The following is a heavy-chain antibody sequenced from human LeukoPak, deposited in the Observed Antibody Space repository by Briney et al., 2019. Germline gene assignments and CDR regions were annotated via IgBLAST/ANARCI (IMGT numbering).Heavy chain of an antibody. D-gene: IGHD3-10*01. V-gene: IGHV3-30*02. J-gene: IGHJ6*03. Sequence: GGSLRLSCAASGFTFSSYGMHWVRQAPGKGLEWVAFIRYDGSDKYYADSVKGRFTISRDNSKNTLYLQMNSLRAEDTAVYYCAKDSDYSDYYMDVWGKGTTFIVPS. CDR1: GFTFSSYG. CDR2: IRYDGSDK. CDR3: AKDSDYSDYYMDV.